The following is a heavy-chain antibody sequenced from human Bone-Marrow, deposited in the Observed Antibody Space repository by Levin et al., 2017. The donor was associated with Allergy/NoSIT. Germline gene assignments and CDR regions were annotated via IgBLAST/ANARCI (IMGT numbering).Heavy chain of an antibody. CDR2: ISTSGDRV. J-gene: IGHJ6*02. V-gene: IGHV3-11*01. CDR1: GFSFNDHY. CDR3: ARSPTVTTNYAYYYYSMDV. D-gene: IGHD4-17*01. Sequence: GESLKISCAASGFSFNDHYMSWIRQAPGKGLEWVSCISTSGDRVYNADSVKGRFIVSRDNAKNSLYLQMNSLRVEDTAVYYCARSPTVTTNYAYYYYSMDVWGQGTTVTVSS.